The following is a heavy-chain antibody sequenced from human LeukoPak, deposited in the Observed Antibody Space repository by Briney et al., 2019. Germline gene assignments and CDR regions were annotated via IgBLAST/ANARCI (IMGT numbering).Heavy chain of an antibody. CDR3: ARGPNPHKYYYDSSGYYYFDY. CDR1: GGSISSHY. J-gene: IGHJ4*02. D-gene: IGHD3-22*01. Sequence: PSETLSLTCTVSGGSISSHYWSWIRQPPGKGLEWIGYIYYSGSTNYNPSLKSRVTISVDTSKNQFSLKLSSVTAADTAVYYCARGPNPHKYYYDSSGYYYFDYWGQGTLVTVSS. CDR2: IYYSGST. V-gene: IGHV4-59*11.